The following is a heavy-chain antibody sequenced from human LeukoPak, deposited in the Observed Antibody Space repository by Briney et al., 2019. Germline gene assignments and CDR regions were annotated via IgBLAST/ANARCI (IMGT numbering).Heavy chain of an antibody. D-gene: IGHD3-22*01. CDR3: ASPGAYYYDSSGYYGGFSY. V-gene: IGHV3-48*01. J-gene: IGHJ4*02. Sequence: GGSLRLSCAASGFTFSSYSMNWVRQAPGKGLEWVSYISSSSSTIYYADSVKGRFTISRDNAKNSLYLQMNSLRAEDTAVYYCASPGAYYYDSSGYYGGFSYWGQGTLVTVSS. CDR1: GFTFSSYS. CDR2: ISSSSSTI.